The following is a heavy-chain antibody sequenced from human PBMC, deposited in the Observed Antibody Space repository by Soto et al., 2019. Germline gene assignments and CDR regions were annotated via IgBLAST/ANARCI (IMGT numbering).Heavy chain of an antibody. CDR3: ALRTGRWLTYAY. CDR2: ITRTGST. J-gene: IGHJ4*02. CDR1: GGSFSAYY. D-gene: IGHD5-12*01. V-gene: IGHV4-34*01. Sequence: SETLSLTCALSGGSFSAYYWSLIRQPPGKGLEWSGEITRTGSTNYNPSLNRRVTISVDTSKNQFSLRLKSVTAADTAVYQCALRTGRWLTYAYWGQGTLVTLSS.